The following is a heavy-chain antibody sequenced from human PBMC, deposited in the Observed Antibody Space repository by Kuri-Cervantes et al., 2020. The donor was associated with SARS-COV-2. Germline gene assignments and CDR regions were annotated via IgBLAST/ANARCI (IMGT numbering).Heavy chain of an antibody. V-gene: IGHV4-38-2*02. CDR1: GYSISSGYY. CDR2: IYHSGST. CDR3: ARPGGFLDV. J-gene: IGHJ6*04. Sequence: SETLSLTCTVSGYSISSGYYWGWIRQPPGKGLEWIGSIYHSGSTNYNPSLKSRVTMSVDTSKNQFSLKLSSVTAADTAVYYCARPGGFLDVWGKGTTVTVSS. D-gene: IGHD4-23*01.